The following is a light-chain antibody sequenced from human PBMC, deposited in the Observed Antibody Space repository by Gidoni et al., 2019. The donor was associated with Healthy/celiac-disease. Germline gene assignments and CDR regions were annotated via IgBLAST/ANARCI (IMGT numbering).Light chain of an antibody. CDR1: QSISSY. CDR2: AAS. Sequence: DIQMTQSPSSLSASVGDRVTITCRASQSISSYLNWYQQKPGKAPKFLIYAASSLQSGVPSRFSGSGSGTDFTITISSLQPEDFATYYCQQSYSTPYTFXQXTKLEIK. CDR3: QQSYSTPYT. V-gene: IGKV1-39*01. J-gene: IGKJ2*01.